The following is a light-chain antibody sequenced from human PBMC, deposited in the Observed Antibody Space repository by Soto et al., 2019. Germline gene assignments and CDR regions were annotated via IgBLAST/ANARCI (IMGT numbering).Light chain of an antibody. CDR3: QQYNSYLYT. J-gene: IGKJ2*01. V-gene: IGKV1-5*01. CDR1: QSISSW. CDR2: DAS. Sequence: DIQMTQSPSTLSASVGDRVTITCRASQSISSWLAWYQQKPGKAPKLLIYDASSLERGVPSRFSGSGSGTEFTPTITSLQPDDFATYYGQQYNSYLYTFGQGTKLEIK.